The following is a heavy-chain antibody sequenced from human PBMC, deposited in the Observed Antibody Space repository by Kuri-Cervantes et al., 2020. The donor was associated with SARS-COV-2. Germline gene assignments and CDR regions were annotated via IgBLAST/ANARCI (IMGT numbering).Heavy chain of an antibody. J-gene: IGHJ6*02. V-gene: IGHV4-59*01. CDR1: GGSISSYY. CDR2: IYYSGST. CDR3: ARGDCSGGSCYGMDV. Sequence: GSLRLSCTVSGGSISSYYWSWIRQPPGKGLEWIGYIYYSGSTNYNPSLKSRVTISVDTSKNQFSLKLSSVTAADTAVYYYARGDCSGGSCYGMDVWGQGTTVTVSS. D-gene: IGHD2-15*01.